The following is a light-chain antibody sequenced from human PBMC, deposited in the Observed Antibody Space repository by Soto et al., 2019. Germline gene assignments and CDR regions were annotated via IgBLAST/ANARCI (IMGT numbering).Light chain of an antibody. CDR2: GNS. CDR1: SSNIGAGYD. J-gene: IGLJ2*01. CDR3: QSYDSSLSGVV. Sequence: QSVLTQPPSGSGAPGQRVTISCTGSSSNIGAGYDVHWYQQLPGTAPKLLIYGNSNRPSGVPDRFSGSKSGTSASLAITGLQAEDEADDFCQSYDSSLSGVVFGGGTKLTVL. V-gene: IGLV1-40*01.